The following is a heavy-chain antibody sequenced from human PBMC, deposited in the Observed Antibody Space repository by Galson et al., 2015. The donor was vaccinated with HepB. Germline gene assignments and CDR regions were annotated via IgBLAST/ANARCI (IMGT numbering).Heavy chain of an antibody. D-gene: IGHD3-22*01. V-gene: IGHV3-30*04. CDR1: GFTFSTYA. CDR3: AREYDNYYDSSGYYLTDAFDI. J-gene: IGHJ3*02. CDR2: ISYDGSNK. Sequence: SLRLSCAASGFTFSTYAMHWVRQAPGNGLEWVAVISYDGSNKYYADSVKGRFTISRDNSKNTLYLQMNSLRTEDTAVYYCAREYDNYYDSSGYYLTDAFDIWGQGTMVTVSS.